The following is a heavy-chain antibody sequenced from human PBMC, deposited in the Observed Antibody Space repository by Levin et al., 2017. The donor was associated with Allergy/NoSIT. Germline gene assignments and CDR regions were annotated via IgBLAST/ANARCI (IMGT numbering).Heavy chain of an antibody. CDR2: IYSGGST. Sequence: GGSLRLSCAASGFTVSSNYMSWVRQAPGKGLEWVSVIYSGGSTYYADSVKGRFTISRDNSKNTLYLQMNSLRAEDTAVYYCARDPHLGRFAIAAAGILFDYWGQGTLVTVSS. V-gene: IGHV3-66*01. J-gene: IGHJ4*02. D-gene: IGHD6-13*01. CDR3: ARDPHLGRFAIAAAGILFDY. CDR1: GFTVSSNY.